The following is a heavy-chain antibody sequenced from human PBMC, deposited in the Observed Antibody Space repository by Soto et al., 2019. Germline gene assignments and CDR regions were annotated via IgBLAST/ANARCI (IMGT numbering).Heavy chain of an antibody. Sequence: GGSLRLSCAASGFTFSSYSMNWVRQAPGKGLEWVSSISSSSSYIYYADSVKGRFTISRDNAKNSLYLQMNSLRAEDTAVYYCARDYYDFWSLMEEQNWYFDLWGRGTLVTVSS. CDR3: ARDYYDFWSLMEEQNWYFDL. D-gene: IGHD3-3*01. CDR2: ISSSSSYI. J-gene: IGHJ2*01. V-gene: IGHV3-21*01. CDR1: GFTFSSYS.